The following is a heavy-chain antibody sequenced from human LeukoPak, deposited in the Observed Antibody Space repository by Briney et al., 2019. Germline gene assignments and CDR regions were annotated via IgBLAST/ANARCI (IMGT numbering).Heavy chain of an antibody. J-gene: IGHJ4*02. Sequence: GESLKISCKGSGYSFTSYWIGWVRQMPGKGLEWMGIIFPGDSDTRYSPSFQGQVTISADTSISTAYLQWRSLKASDTAMYYCARRPRTYYYDSSGYYWDYWGQGTLVTVSS. D-gene: IGHD3-22*01. CDR3: ARRPRTYYYDSSGYYWDY. CDR1: GYSFTSYW. CDR2: IFPGDSDT. V-gene: IGHV5-51*01.